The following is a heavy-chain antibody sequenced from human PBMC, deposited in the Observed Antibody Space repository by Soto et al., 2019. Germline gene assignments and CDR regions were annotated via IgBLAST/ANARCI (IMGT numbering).Heavy chain of an antibody. CDR1: RVAFSKFI. J-gene: IGHJ6*02. Sequence: SVKVSCKASRVAFSKFIVTWVRQAPGLGLGWVGGIIPIFGTANYAQKFQGRVTITADESTSTSYMEVNNLRSEDTAVYYCAKVRYSSPMGYYYGMDVWGQGTTVTVSS. CDR3: AKVRYSSPMGYYYGMDV. CDR2: IIPIFGTA. V-gene: IGHV1-69*13. D-gene: IGHD6-19*01.